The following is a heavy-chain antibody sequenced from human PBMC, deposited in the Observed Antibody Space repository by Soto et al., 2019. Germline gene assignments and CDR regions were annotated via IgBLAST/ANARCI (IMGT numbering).Heavy chain of an antibody. CDR1: GDSVSSNSAA. CDR2: TYYRSKWYN. J-gene: IGHJ6*03. Sequence: KQSPTLSLTCAISGDSVSSNSAAWNWIRQSPSRGLEWLGRTYYRSKWYNDYAVSVKSRITINPDTSKNQFSLQLNSVTPEDTAVYYCARAPIAAAPQLDYYYYMDVWGKGTTVTVSS. D-gene: IGHD6-13*01. CDR3: ARAPIAAAPQLDYYYYMDV. V-gene: IGHV6-1*01.